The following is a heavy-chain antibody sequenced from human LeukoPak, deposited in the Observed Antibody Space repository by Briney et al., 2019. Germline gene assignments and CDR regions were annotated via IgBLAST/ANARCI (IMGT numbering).Heavy chain of an antibody. J-gene: IGHJ4*02. CDR1: GGSISSYY. CDR2: IYYSGST. V-gene: IGHV4-59*01. D-gene: IGHD6-13*01. Sequence: PSETLSLTCTVSGGSISSYYWSWIRQPPGKGLEWIGYIYYSGSTNYNPSLKSRVTISVDTSKNQFSLKLSSVTAADTAVYYCARAETAAGRFPKPHYFDYWGQGTLVTVSS. CDR3: ARAETAAGRFPKPHYFDY.